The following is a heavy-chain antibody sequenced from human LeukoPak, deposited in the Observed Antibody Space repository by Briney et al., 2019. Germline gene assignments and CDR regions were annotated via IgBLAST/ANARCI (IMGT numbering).Heavy chain of an antibody. V-gene: IGHV3-23*01. CDR3: AKTTTGYSSGRFPGWPVDY. CDR1: GFTFSSYA. Sequence: GGSLRLSCAASGFTFSSYAMYWVRQAPGKGLEWVSGIFGSGGSTHYADSVKGRFTISRDDSKNTVYLQMNSLRAEDTAVYYCAKTTTGYSSGRFPGWPVDYWGRGTLVTVSS. J-gene: IGHJ4*02. CDR2: IFGSGGST. D-gene: IGHD6-19*01.